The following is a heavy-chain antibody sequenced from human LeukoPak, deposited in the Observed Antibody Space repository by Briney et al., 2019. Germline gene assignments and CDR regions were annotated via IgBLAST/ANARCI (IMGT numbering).Heavy chain of an antibody. Sequence: SSETLSLTCTVSGGSISSSSYYWGWIRQPPGKGLEWIGSIYYSGSTYYNPSLKSRVTISVDTSKNQFSLKLSSVTAADTAVYYCAGHQDIVVVPAHATNWFDPWGQGTLVTVSS. CDR3: AGHQDIVVVPAHATNWFDP. V-gene: IGHV4-39*01. CDR2: IYYSGST. D-gene: IGHD2-2*01. CDR1: GGSISSSSYY. J-gene: IGHJ5*02.